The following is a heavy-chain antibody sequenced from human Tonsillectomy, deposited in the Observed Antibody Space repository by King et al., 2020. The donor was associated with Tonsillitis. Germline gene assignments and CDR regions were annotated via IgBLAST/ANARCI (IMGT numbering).Heavy chain of an antibody. Sequence: VQLVESGGGVVQPGRSLRLSCAASGFTFSSYGMHWVRQAPGKGLEWVAVISYDGSNKYYADAVKGRFTISRDNSKNTLYLQMNSLRAEDTAVYYCAKDRRTLNYDGNVGWGYWGQGTLVTVSS. CDR1: GFTFSSYG. D-gene: IGHD1-1*01. J-gene: IGHJ4*02. CDR2: ISYDGSNK. CDR3: AKDRRTLNYDGNVGWGY. V-gene: IGHV3-30*18.